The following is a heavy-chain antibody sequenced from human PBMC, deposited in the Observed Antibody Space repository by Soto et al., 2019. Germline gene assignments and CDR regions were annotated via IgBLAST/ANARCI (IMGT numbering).Heavy chain of an antibody. CDR3: AKDLRIRWGSSWPIGS. D-gene: IGHD6-13*01. V-gene: IGHV3-23*01. Sequence: GGSLRLSCAASGFTFSHYAMSWVRQAPGKGLEWVSAISDSGASTYYGDFVRGRFTISRDNSKNTLHLQMNSLRADDTAVYYCAKDLRIRWGSSWPIGSWGQGTLVTVSS. CDR1: GFTFSHYA. J-gene: IGHJ5*02. CDR2: ISDSGAST.